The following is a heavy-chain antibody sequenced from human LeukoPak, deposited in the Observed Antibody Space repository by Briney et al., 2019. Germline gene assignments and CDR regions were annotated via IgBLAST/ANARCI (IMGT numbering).Heavy chain of an antibody. CDR3: ARGHRSSWFDAFDI. J-gene: IGHJ3*02. Sequence: GGSLRLSCAASGFTFSNYAFHWVRQAPGKGLEYISAINDNGDTTYYADSVKGRFTISRDISKNTLFLQMGSLRTEDMAVYYCARGHRSSWFDAFDIWGQGIMVTVSS. CDR1: GFTFSNYA. CDR2: INDNGDTT. D-gene: IGHD6-13*01. V-gene: IGHV3-64*02.